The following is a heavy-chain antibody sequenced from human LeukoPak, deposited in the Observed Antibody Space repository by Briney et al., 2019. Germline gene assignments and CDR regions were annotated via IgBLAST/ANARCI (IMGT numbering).Heavy chain of an antibody. J-gene: IGHJ4*02. CDR1: GGSMSPYH. CDR2: NYYSGST. V-gene: IGHV4-59*08. D-gene: IGHD6-19*01. Sequence: PSETLSLTCTVPGGSMSPYHWGWIRQPPGKGLEWTGYNYYSGSTNYNPSLKSRVTISVDTSKNQFSLKLSSVTAADTAIYYCARAVSGRFDYWGQGTLVTVSS. CDR3: ARAVSGRFDY.